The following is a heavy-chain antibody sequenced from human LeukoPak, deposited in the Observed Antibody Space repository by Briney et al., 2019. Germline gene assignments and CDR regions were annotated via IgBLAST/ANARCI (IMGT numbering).Heavy chain of an antibody. Sequence: PGGSLRLSCEASGFSFSSFSMSWIRQAPGKGLEWVSYISSSGSTIYYADSVKGRFTISRDNSKNTLYLQMNSLRAEDTAVYYCAGRRVLDASFDYWGQGTLVTVSS. CDR1: GFSFSSFS. CDR2: ISSSGSTI. CDR3: AGRRVLDASFDY. J-gene: IGHJ4*02. V-gene: IGHV3-48*01. D-gene: IGHD3-16*01.